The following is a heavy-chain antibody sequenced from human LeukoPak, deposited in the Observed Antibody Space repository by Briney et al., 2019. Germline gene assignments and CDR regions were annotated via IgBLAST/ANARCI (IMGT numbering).Heavy chain of an antibody. CDR2: MNPNSGNT. D-gene: IGHD2-15*01. V-gene: IGHV1-8*01. CDR1: GYTFTIYG. CDR3: ARGVATDY. Sequence: ASVKVSCKASGYTFTIYGISWVRQAPGQGLEWMGWMNPNSGNTGYAQKFQSRGTITRNTSISTAYMELSSLRSEDTAVYYCARGVATDYWGQGTLVTVSS. J-gene: IGHJ4*02.